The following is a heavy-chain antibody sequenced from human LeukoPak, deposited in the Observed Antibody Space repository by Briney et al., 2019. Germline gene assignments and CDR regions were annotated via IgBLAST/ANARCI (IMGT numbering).Heavy chain of an antibody. CDR3: ARRSGNSGHDY. CDR2: ISGSSDYM. J-gene: IGHJ4*02. Sequence: GGSLRLSCAASGFTFSSYTMNWVRQAPGKGLQWVSSISGSSDYMSYAVSVKGRFTISRDSANNSLYLQMNSLRAEDTAVYYCARRSGNSGHDYWGQGTLVTVSS. CDR1: GFTFSSYT. D-gene: IGHD4-23*01. V-gene: IGHV3-21*01.